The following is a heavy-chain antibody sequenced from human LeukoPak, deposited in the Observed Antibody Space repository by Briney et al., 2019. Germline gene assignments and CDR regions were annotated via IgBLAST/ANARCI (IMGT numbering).Heavy chain of an antibody. D-gene: IGHD5-12*01. V-gene: IGHV3-48*02. Sequence: GGSLRLSCAASGFAFSAHPINWVRHAPGKGLEWVSHITSSSDTIYYADSVKGRFTIYRDNAKDSLYLQMNSLRDEDTAVYYCARDQSSPTWIPFDSWGQGTLVIVSS. CDR2: ITSSSDTI. CDR3: ARDQSSPTWIPFDS. CDR1: GFAFSAHP. J-gene: IGHJ4*02.